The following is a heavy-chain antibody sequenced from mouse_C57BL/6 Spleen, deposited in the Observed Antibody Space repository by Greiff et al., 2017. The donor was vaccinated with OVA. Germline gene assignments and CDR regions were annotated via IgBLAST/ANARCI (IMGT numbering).Heavy chain of an antibody. Sequence: QVQLKESGPELVKPGASVKLSCKASGYTFTSYDINWVKQRPGQGLEWIGWIYPRDGSTKYNEKFKGKSTLTVDTSSSTAYMELHSLTSEDSAVYFCERLITTVYFDYWGTGTTLTVSS. CDR3: ERLITTVYFDY. D-gene: IGHD1-1*01. V-gene: IGHV1-85*01. J-gene: IGHJ2*01. CDR2: IYPRDGST. CDR1: GYTFTSYD.